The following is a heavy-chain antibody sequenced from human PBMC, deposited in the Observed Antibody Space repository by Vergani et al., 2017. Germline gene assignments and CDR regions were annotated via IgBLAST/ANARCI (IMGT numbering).Heavy chain of an antibody. J-gene: IGHJ4*02. Sequence: EVQLVESGGGLVKRGGSLRLSCAASGFRFSSYGMNWVRQAPGKGLEWVAFIRNKAYGGTTEYAASVKGRFTISRDDSKRLAYLQLSGLKTEDTAVYFCSRGRGYSFGYSDYWGQGTLVTVSS. V-gene: IGHV3-49*04. CDR2: IRNKAYGGTT. D-gene: IGHD5-18*01. CDR1: GFRFSSYG. CDR3: SRGRGYSFGYSDY.